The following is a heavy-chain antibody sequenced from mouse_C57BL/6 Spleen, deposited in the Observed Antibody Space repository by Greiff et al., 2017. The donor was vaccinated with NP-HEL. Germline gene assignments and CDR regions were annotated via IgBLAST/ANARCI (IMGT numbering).Heavy chain of an antibody. CDR1: GYTFTDYY. CDR2: IYPGSGNT. J-gene: IGHJ4*01. CDR3: ASYYDYLYYAMDY. Sequence: QVQLQQSGAELVRPGASVKLSCKASGYTFTDYYINWVKQRPGQGLEWIARIYPGSGNTYDKEKFKGKATLTAEKSSSTAYMQLSSLTSEDSAVYFCASYYDYLYYAMDYWGQGTSVTVSS. V-gene: IGHV1-76*01. D-gene: IGHD2-4*01.